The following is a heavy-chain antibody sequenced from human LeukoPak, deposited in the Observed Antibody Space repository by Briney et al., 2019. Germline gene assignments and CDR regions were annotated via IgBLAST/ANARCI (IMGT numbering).Heavy chain of an antibody. Sequence: GGSLRLSCAASGFTFSKNAMTWVRQAPGTGLEWVSVVYADGATYYADSVKGRFTVSRDNSKNTLYLQMNGLRAEDTAVYFCARGGGYYGIDYWGQGTLVTVSS. CDR2: VYADGAT. J-gene: IGHJ4*02. D-gene: IGHD4-17*01. V-gene: IGHV3-23*03. CDR1: GFTFSKNA. CDR3: ARGGGYYGIDY.